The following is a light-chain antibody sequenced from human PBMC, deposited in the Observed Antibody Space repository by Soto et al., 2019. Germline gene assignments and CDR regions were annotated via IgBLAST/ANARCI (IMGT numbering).Light chain of an antibody. J-gene: IGKJ1*01. V-gene: IGKV3-11*01. Sequence: EIVLTQSPATLSLSPGERATLSCRASQSVSSYVAWYQQKPGQAPRLLIYDASDRATGIPARFSGSGSATDFTLTISSLEPEDFAVYYCQHRSNWPRTFGQGTKVEIK. CDR1: QSVSSY. CDR2: DAS. CDR3: QHRSNWPRT.